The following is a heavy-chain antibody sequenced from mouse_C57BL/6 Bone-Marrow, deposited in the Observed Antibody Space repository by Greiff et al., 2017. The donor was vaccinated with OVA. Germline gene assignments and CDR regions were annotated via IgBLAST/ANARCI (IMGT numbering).Heavy chain of an antibody. J-gene: IGHJ2*01. CDR2: ISDGGSYT. V-gene: IGHV5-4*03. CDR3: ARGGITGPHY. Sequence: DVMLVESGGDLVKPGGSLKLSCAASGFTFSGYAMSWVRQTPEKRLEWVATISDGGSYTYHPDNVKARFTISRDNAKNNLYLQMSHLKSEDTAMYYCARGGITGPHYWGQGTTLTVSS. D-gene: IGHD1-1*01. CDR1: GFTFSGYA.